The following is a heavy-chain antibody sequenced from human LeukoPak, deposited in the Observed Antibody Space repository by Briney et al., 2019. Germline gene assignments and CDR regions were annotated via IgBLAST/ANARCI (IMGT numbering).Heavy chain of an antibody. CDR2: ITNGGGST. V-gene: IGHV3-23*01. CDR3: AKLWSNWNYRTDGFDI. Sequence: GGSLRLSCAASGFTFSTYVMTWVRQAPGKGLEWVSTITNGGGSTYYADSVKGRLTISRDNSKNTLSLQMNSLRDEDTAVYYCAKLWSNWNYRTDGFDIWGQGTMVTVSS. CDR1: GFTFSTYV. J-gene: IGHJ3*02. D-gene: IGHD1-7*01.